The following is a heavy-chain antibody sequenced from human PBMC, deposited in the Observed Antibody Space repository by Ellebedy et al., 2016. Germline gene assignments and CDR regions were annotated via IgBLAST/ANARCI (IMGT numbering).Heavy chain of an antibody. CDR1: GGSISSSSYY. V-gene: IGHV4-39*07. J-gene: IGHJ4*02. CDR3: AREEAYCGGDCYSSDY. Sequence: SETLSLXCTVSGGSISSSSYYWGWIRQPPGKGLEWIGSIYYSGSTYYNPSLKSRVTISVDTSKNQFSLKLSSVTAADTAVYYCAREEAYCGGDCYSSDYWGQGTLVTVSS. D-gene: IGHD2-21*02. CDR2: IYYSGST.